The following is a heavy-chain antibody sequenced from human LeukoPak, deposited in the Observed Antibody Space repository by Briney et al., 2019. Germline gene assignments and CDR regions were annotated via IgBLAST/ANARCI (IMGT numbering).Heavy chain of an antibody. CDR2: ISYDGSNK. CDR3: ARAEEGYCSGGSCYYYYDMDV. D-gene: IGHD2-15*01. J-gene: IGHJ6*02. V-gene: IGHV3-30-3*01. Sequence: GRSLRLSCAASGFTFSSYAMHWVRQAPGKGLEWVAVISYDGSNKYYADSVKGRFTISRDNSKNTLYLQMNSLRAEDTAVYYCARAEEGYCSGGSCYYYYDMDVWGQGTTVTVSS. CDR1: GFTFSSYA.